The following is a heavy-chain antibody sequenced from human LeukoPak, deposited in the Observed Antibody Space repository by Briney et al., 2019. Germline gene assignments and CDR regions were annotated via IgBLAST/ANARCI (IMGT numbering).Heavy chain of an antibody. CDR1: GYTFTSYA. J-gene: IGHJ4*02. CDR2: INAGNGNT. CDR3: ARDGWYSSSWYGPFDY. D-gene: IGHD6-13*01. V-gene: IGHV1-3*03. Sequence: ASVKVSCKASGYTFTSYAMHWVRQAPGQRLEWMGWINAGNGNTKYSQEFQGRVTITRDTSASTAYMELSSLRSEDMAVYYCARDGWYSSSWYGPFDYWGQGTLVTVSS.